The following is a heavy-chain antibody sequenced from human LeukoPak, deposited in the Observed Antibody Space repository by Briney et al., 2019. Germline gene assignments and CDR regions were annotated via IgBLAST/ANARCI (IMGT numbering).Heavy chain of an antibody. Sequence: GGSLRPSCAASGFTFSSYGMHWVRQAPGKGLEWVAFIRYDGSNKYYADSVKGRFTISRDNSKNTLYLQMNSLRAEDTAVYYCAKVRNLYCSSTSCPFDYWGQGTLVTVSS. J-gene: IGHJ4*02. CDR2: IRYDGSNK. CDR3: AKVRNLYCSSTSCPFDY. V-gene: IGHV3-30*02. D-gene: IGHD2-2*01. CDR1: GFTFSSYG.